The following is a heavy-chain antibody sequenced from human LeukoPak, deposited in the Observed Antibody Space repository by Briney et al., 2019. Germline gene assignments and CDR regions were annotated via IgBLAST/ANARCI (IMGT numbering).Heavy chain of an antibody. CDR3: ASRGYYDSSGYYVSAEYFQH. Sequence: PSETLSLTCTVSGGSISSGGYYWSWIRQHPGKGLEWIGYIYYSGSTNYNPSLKSRVTISVDTSKSQFSLKLSSVTAADTAVYYCASRGYYDSSGYYVSAEYFQHWGQGTLVTVSS. CDR2: IYYSGST. J-gene: IGHJ1*01. CDR1: GGSISSGGYY. V-gene: IGHV4-61*08. D-gene: IGHD3-22*01.